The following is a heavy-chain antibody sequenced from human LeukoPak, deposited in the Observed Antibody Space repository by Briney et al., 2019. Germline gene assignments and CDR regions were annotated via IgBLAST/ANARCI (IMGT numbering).Heavy chain of an antibody. CDR3: EAYGSV. CDR1: GLIFSNYW. CDR2: IKEDGSET. Sequence: PGGSLRLSCAASGLIFSNYWMTWVRQAPGKGLEWVANIKEDGSETYYVDSVKGRFTISRDNDKNTLYLQMNNLRAEDTAVYYCEAYGSVWGQGTLVIVSS. D-gene: IGHD3-10*01. V-gene: IGHV3-7*03. J-gene: IGHJ4*02.